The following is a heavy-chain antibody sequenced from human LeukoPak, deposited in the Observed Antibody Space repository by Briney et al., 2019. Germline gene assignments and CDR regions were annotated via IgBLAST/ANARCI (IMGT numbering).Heavy chain of an antibody. CDR1: GYTFTGYY. CDR2: INPDSGGT. V-gene: IGHV1-2*06. D-gene: IGHD1-26*01. J-gene: IGHJ3*02. CDR3: ARDMGAHDAFDI. Sequence: ASVKVSCKASGYTFTGYYMHWVRQAPGQGLGWMGRINPDSGGTNYAQKFQGRVTMTRDTSISTAYMEVSRLRSDDTAMFYCARDMGAHDAFDIWGQGTMVTVSS.